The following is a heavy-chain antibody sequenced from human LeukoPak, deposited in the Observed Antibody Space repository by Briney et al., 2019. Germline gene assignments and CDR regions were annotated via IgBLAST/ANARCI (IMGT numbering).Heavy chain of an antibody. CDR3: ARQGDSSGYNDY. V-gene: IGHV4-59*08. CDR2: ISYSGST. Sequence: SEALSLTCTVAGGSISSYYWSWIRQPPGKGLEWIGYISYSGSTNYDPSLKSRVTISVDTSKNQFSLKLSSVTAADTAVYYCARQGDSSGYNDYWGQGTLVTVSS. D-gene: IGHD3-22*01. CDR1: GGSISSYY. J-gene: IGHJ4*02.